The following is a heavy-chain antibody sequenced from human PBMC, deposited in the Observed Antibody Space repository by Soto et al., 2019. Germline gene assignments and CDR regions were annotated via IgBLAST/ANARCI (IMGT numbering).Heavy chain of an antibody. CDR3: AKTAGVVLNYYYYYMDV. Sequence: GGSLRLSCAASGFTFSSYAMSWVRQAPGKGLEWVSAISGSGGSTYYADSVKGRFTISRDNSKNTLYLQMNSLRAEDTAVYYCAKTAGVVLNYYYYYMDVWGKGTTVTSP. CDR2: ISGSGGST. V-gene: IGHV3-23*01. CDR1: GFTFSSYA. J-gene: IGHJ6*03. D-gene: IGHD3-3*01.